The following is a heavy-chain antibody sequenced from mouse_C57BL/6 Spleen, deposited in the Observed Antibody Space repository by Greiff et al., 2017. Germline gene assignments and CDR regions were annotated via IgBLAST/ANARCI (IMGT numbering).Heavy chain of an antibody. J-gene: IGHJ4*01. Sequence: QVQLQQSGAELVKPGASVKLSCKASGYTFTSYWMHWVKQRPGQGLEWIGMIHPNSGSTNYNEKFKSKATLTVDKSSSTAYMQLSSLTSEDSAVYYCAEIITTERAMDDWGQGTSVTVAS. CDR3: AEIITTERAMDD. CDR1: GYTFTSYW. CDR2: IHPNSGST. D-gene: IGHD1-1*01. V-gene: IGHV1-64*01.